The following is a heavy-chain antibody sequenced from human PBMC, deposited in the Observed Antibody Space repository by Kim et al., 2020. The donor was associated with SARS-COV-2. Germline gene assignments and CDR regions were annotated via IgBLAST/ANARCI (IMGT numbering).Heavy chain of an antibody. J-gene: IGHJ6*02. D-gene: IGHD4-17*01. Sequence: GGSLRLSCAASGLTFSSYGMHWVRQAPGKGLEWVAVISNDGSNKYYADSVKGRFTISRDNSKNTLYVQMNSLRAEDTAVYYCAKVVTTVRNGMDVWGQGTPVTVSS. CDR3: AKVVTTVRNGMDV. CDR1: GLTFSSYG. V-gene: IGHV3-30*18. CDR2: ISNDGSNK.